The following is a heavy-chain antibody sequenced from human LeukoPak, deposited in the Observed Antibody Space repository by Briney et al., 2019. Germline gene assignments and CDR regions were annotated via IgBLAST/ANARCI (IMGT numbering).Heavy chain of an antibody. CDR1: GYTFTSYD. V-gene: IGHV1-8*03. J-gene: IGHJ4*02. D-gene: IGHD3-10*01. CDR2: TNPNSGNT. CDR3: ARGSLWFGEGGDY. Sequence: ASVKVSCKASGYTFTSYDINWVRQATGQGLEWMGWTNPNSGNTGYAQKFQGRVTITRNTSISTAYMELSSLRSEDTAVYYCARGSLWFGEGGDYWGQGTLVTVSS.